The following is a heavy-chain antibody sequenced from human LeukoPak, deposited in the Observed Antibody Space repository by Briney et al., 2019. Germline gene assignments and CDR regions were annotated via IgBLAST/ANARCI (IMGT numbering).Heavy chain of an antibody. Sequence: ASVKVSCKASGYTFARYAMNWLRQAPGQGLEWMGWINPNTGNPTYAQAFTGRFVFSLDTSVSTAYLQISSLNTEDTAVYYCAIDQPVAGVSNFDSWGQGTLVTVSS. D-gene: IGHD6-19*01. CDR3: AIDQPVAGVSNFDS. CDR2: INPNTGNP. CDR1: GYTFARYA. J-gene: IGHJ4*02. V-gene: IGHV7-4-1*02.